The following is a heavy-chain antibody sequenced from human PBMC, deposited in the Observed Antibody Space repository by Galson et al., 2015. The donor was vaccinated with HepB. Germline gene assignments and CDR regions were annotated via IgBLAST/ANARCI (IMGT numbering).Heavy chain of an antibody. Sequence: SPRLSCAASGFTFTDYYMFRIRQAPGKGLEWVSYISVSSSYTNYADSVKGRFTISRDNAKKSLYLQMNSLRAEDTAVYYCVRDILAPGITYYSDYWGQGTLLTVSS. D-gene: IGHD3-10*01. V-gene: IGHV3-11*06. CDR3: VRDILAPGITYYSDY. J-gene: IGHJ4*02. CDR2: ISVSSSYT. CDR1: GFTFTDYY.